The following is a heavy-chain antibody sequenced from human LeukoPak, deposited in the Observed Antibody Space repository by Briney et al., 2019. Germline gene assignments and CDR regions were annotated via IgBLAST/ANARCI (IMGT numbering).Heavy chain of an antibody. CDR2: ISGSGGST. D-gene: IGHD3-22*01. J-gene: IGHJ4*02. Sequence: PGGSLRLSCVASGFTFSSYAMSWVRQAPGKGLEWVSAISGSGGSTYYADSVKGRFTISRDNSKNTLYLQMNSLRAEDTAVYYCAKVSYDSSGYYYFDYWGQGTLVTVSS. CDR1: GFTFSSYA. V-gene: IGHV3-23*01. CDR3: AKVSYDSSGYYYFDY.